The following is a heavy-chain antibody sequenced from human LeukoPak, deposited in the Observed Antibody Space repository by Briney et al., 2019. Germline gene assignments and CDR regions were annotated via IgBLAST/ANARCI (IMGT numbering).Heavy chain of an antibody. V-gene: IGHV4-30-4*08. CDR2: IYYSGST. CDR1: GGSISSGYYY. D-gene: IGHD6-13*01. CDR3: ARDLGGGAAGVDY. J-gene: IGHJ4*02. Sequence: PSETLSLTWTVAGGSISSGYYYWSWIRQPPGKGLEWIGYIYYSGSTYYNPSLKSRVTISVDTSKNQFSLKLSSVTAADTAVYYCARDLGGGAAGVDYWGQGTLVTVAS.